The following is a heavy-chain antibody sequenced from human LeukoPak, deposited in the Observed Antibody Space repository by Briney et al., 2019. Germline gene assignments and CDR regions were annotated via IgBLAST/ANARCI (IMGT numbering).Heavy chain of an antibody. D-gene: IGHD3-9*01. V-gene: IGHV3-23*01. J-gene: IGHJ6*03. Sequence: GGSLRLSCVASGFTFSTYGMSWVRQAPGKGLEWVSAISGSGGGTYYADSVKGRFTISRDNSKNTLYLQMNSLRAEDTAVYYCAKDGGEYYDILTGYYPRLYYMDVWGKGTTVTVSS. CDR3: AKDGGEYYDILTGYYPRLYYMDV. CDR1: GFTFSTYG. CDR2: ISGSGGGT.